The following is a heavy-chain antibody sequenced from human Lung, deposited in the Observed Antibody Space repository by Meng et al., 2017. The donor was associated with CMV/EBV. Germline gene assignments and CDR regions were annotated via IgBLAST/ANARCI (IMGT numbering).Heavy chain of an antibody. Sequence: ASVKVSCKASGYTFTSYYMHWVRQAPGQGLEWMGIINPSGGSTSYAQKFQGRVTMTRDTSTSTVYMELSSLRSEDTAVYYCARGDYYDSNSSQVALDIWGQGTXVTVSS. CDR2: INPSGGST. CDR3: ARGDYYDSNSSQVALDI. V-gene: IGHV1-46*01. CDR1: GYTFTSYY. D-gene: IGHD3-22*01. J-gene: IGHJ3*02.